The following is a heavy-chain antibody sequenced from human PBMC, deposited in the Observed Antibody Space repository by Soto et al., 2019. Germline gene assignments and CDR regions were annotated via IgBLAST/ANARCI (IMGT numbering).Heavy chain of an antibody. J-gene: IGHJ4*02. CDR1: GFTFSSYW. Sequence: GALGLSCAASGFTFSSYWMHWVRQAPGKGLVWVSRINSDGSSTSYADSVKGRFTISRDNAKNTLYLQMNSLRAEDTAVYYCAVAVAGPTAIGYWGQGTLVTVSS. CDR2: INSDGSST. CDR3: AVAVAGPTAIGY. V-gene: IGHV3-74*01. D-gene: IGHD6-19*01.